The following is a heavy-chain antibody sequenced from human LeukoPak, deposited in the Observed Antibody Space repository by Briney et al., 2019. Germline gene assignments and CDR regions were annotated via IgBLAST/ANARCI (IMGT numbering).Heavy chain of an antibody. Sequence: SETLSLTCAVSGYSISSGYYWGWIRQPPGKGLEWIGSIYHSGSTYYNPSLKSRVTISVDTSKNQFSLKLSSVTAADTAVYYRARENYDILTGSFDYWGQGTLVTVSS. V-gene: IGHV4-38-2*02. D-gene: IGHD3-9*01. CDR2: IYHSGST. CDR1: GYSISSGYY. CDR3: ARENYDILTGSFDY. J-gene: IGHJ4*02.